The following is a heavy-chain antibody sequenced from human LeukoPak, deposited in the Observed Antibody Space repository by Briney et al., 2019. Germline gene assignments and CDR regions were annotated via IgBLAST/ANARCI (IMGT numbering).Heavy chain of an antibody. CDR1: GGSISSYY. Sequence: SETLSLTCSVSGGSISSYYWSWIRQPPGKGLEWIGYIYYSGSTNYNPSLKSRVTISVDTSKNQFSLKLSSVTAADTAVYYCARASYDSSGYTLYYFDYWGQGTLVTVSS. CDR2: IYYSGST. J-gene: IGHJ4*02. V-gene: IGHV4-59*01. D-gene: IGHD3-22*01. CDR3: ARASYDSSGYTLYYFDY.